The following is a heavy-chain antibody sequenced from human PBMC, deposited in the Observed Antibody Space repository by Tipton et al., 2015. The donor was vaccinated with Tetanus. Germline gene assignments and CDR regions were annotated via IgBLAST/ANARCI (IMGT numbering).Heavy chain of an antibody. D-gene: IGHD3-22*01. CDR2: IYYSGST. Sequence: TLSLTCTVSGGSVSSGSYYWSWIRQPPGKGLEWIGYIYYSGSTNYNPSLKSRVTISVDTSKNQFSLKLSSVTAADTAVYYCARGRWEIYYDSSGAYYFDYWGQGTLVTVSS. V-gene: IGHV4-61*01. CDR3: ARGRWEIYYDSSGAYYFDY. CDR1: GGSVSSGSYY. J-gene: IGHJ4*02.